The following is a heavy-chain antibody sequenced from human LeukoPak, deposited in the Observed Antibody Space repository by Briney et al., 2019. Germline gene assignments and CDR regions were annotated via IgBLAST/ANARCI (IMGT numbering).Heavy chain of an antibody. Sequence: GGSLRLSCAASRFTFSTYWMSWVRQAPGKGPEWVANIKQDGSEKYYVDSVKGRFTISRDNAKNSLDLQMNSLRAEDTAVYYCTRSIYGGIDQWGQGTLVTVSS. CDR3: TRSIYGGIDQ. CDR2: IKQDGSEK. V-gene: IGHV3-7*01. D-gene: IGHD4-23*01. CDR1: RFTFSTYW. J-gene: IGHJ5*02.